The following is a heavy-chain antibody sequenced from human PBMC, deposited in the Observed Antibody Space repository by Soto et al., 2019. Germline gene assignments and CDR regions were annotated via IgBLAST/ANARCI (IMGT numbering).Heavy chain of an antibody. CDR1: GESITGYF. CDR2: IYYAAIS. Sequence: QVRLQESGPGLVQPSETLSLTCSVSGESITGYFWSWIRQPPGKALEWIGHIYYAAISKYNPSLESRVTMSVDTTKNEFSLSLTSVTGADTAVYYCARPRDVAERGFRGHGWYFDVWGRGALVVVSS. D-gene: IGHD5-12*01. CDR3: ARPRDVAERGFRGHGWYFDV. J-gene: IGHJ2*01. V-gene: IGHV4-59*08.